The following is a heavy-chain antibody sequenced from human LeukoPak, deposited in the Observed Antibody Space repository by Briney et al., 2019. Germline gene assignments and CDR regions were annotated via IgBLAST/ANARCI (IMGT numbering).Heavy chain of an antibody. D-gene: IGHD3/OR15-3a*01. V-gene: IGHV3-66*01. CDR1: GFNVTNTF. J-gene: IGHJ4*02. CDR3: VRWTDY. CDR2: IYRGGNT. Sequence: PGGSLRLSCAASGFNVTNTFISWVRQAPGKGLEWVSGIYRGGNTNYADSVKGRFTISRDISMNTLYHQMNSLRAEDTAIYYCVRWTDYWGQGTLVTVSS.